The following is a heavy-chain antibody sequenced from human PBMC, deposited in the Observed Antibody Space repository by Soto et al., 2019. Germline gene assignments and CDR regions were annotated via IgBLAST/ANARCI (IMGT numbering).Heavy chain of an antibody. CDR3: VMSIAASIQH. Sequence: ASVKVSCKASGYTFTSHGISWVRQAPGQGLEWMGWISAYNGNTNYAQKLQGRVTMTTDTSTSTAYMELRSLRSDDTAVYYCVMSIAASIQHWGQGTPVTVSS. CDR2: ISAYNGNT. V-gene: IGHV1-18*01. D-gene: IGHD6-6*01. CDR1: GYTFTSHG. J-gene: IGHJ1*01.